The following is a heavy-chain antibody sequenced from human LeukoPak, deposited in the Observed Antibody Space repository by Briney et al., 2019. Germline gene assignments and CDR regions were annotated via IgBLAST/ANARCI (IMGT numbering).Heavy chain of an antibody. J-gene: IGHJ6*04. CDR1: GGSISSGGYY. V-gene: IGHV4-39*07. CDR2: INHSGST. CDR3: ARGWEVRGVLMDV. D-gene: IGHD3-10*01. Sequence: NPSETLSLTCTVSGGSISSGGYYWSWIRQPPGKGLEWIGEINHSGSTNYNPSLKSRVTISVDTSKNQFSLKLSSVTAADTAVYYCARGWEVRGVLMDVWGKGTTVTVSS.